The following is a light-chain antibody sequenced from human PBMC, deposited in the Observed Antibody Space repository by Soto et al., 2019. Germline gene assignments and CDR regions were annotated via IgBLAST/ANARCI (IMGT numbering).Light chain of an antibody. J-gene: IGLJ1*01. CDR2: DDS. CDR1: SSDVGGYNY. Sequence: QSALTQPASVSGSPGQSITISCTGTSSDVGGYNYVSWYQQHPGKAPKLMIYDDSNRPSGVSNRFSGSKSGNTASLTISGLQAEDEADYYCSSYTSSSPDVFGTGTKLTVL. V-gene: IGLV2-14*01. CDR3: SSYTSSSPDV.